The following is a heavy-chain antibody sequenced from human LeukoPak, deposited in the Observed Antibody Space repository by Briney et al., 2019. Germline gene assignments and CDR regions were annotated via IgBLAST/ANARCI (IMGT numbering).Heavy chain of an antibody. V-gene: IGHV1-18*01. Sequence: ASVKVSCKASGYTFTSYGISWVRQAPGQGLEWMGWISAYNGNTNYAQKFQGRVTMTTDTPTSTAYMELRSLNSDDTAVYYCARDVNYYGFSDYWGQGTLLTVSS. D-gene: IGHD3-10*01. CDR3: ARDVNYYGFSDY. CDR1: GYTFTSYG. CDR2: ISAYNGNT. J-gene: IGHJ4*02.